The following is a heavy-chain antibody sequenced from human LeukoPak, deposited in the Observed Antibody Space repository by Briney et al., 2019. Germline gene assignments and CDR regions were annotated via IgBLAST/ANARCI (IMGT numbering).Heavy chain of an antibody. CDR1: GGSISSYY. J-gene: IGHJ4*02. CDR2: IYYSGST. V-gene: IGHV4-59*01. D-gene: IGHD6-6*01. CDR3: ARAKYSSSFSDY. Sequence: SETLSLTCTVSGGSISSYYWSWIRQPPGKGLEWIGYIYYSGSTNYNPSLKSRVTISVDTSKNQFSLKLSSVTAADTAVYYCARAKYSSSFSDYWGQGTLVTVSS.